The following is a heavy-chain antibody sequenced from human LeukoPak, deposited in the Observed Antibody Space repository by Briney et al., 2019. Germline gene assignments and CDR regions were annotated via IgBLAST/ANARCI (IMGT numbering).Heavy chain of an antibody. J-gene: IGHJ3*02. CDR2: IKQDGSEQ. CDR3: ARVRDAFDI. V-gene: IGHV3-7*01. CDR1: GFTFTTYW. Sequence: GGSLRLSCAASGFTFTTYWMGWVRQAPGKGLEWVANIKQDGSEQYYVDSVKGRFTISRDNAKNSLSLQMNSLRAEDTAVYYCARVRDAFDIWGQGTMVTVSS.